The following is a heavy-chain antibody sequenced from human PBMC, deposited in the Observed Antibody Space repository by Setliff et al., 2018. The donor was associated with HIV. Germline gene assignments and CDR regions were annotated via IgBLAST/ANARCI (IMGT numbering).Heavy chain of an antibody. Sequence: SETLSLTCNVSGVSISSYYWSWIRQPPGKGLEYIGYIYSNGGTNYNPSLKSRVTISVDTSKNQFSLRLSSVTAADTAVYYCAREDGSSWSYDRFYYYGLDVWGQGITVTVSS. CDR3: AREDGSSWSYDRFYYYGLDV. D-gene: IGHD6-13*01. CDR2: IYSNGGT. J-gene: IGHJ6*02. V-gene: IGHV4-59*12. CDR1: GVSISSYY.